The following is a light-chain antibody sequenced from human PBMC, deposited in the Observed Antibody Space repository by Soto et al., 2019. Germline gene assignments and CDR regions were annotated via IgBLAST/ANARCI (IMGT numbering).Light chain of an antibody. CDR2: EVS. CDR3: STSHA. V-gene: IGLV2-14*01. Sequence: QSALTQPGSVSGSPGQSITISCTGSDISDYHYVSWYQQYPGKAPKLMIYEVSNRPSGVSHRFSGSKSGNTASLTISGLQAEDEADYYCSTSHAFATGTKLTVL. J-gene: IGLJ1*01. CDR1: DISDYHY.